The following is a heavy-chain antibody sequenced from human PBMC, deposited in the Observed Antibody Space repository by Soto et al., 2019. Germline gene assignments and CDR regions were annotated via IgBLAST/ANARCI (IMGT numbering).Heavy chain of an antibody. V-gene: IGHV1-3*01. CDR1: GYSFKNYA. Sequence: ASVKVSCKATGYSFKNYAVHWVRQAPGQRLEWMGFTNEGSGNTRFSQKFQGRISITRDTSASTVYLDLSSLTSEDTAIYYCARDDRSVSGVVTLDHWGPGTLVTV. J-gene: IGHJ4*02. CDR2: TNEGSGNT. D-gene: IGHD3-3*01. CDR3: ARDDRSVSGVVTLDH.